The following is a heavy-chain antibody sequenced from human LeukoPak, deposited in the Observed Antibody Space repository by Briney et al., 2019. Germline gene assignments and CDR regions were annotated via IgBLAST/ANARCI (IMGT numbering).Heavy chain of an antibody. Sequence: PSETLSLTCTVSGGSISSYYWSWIRQPAGKGLEWIGRIYTSGSTNYNPSLKGRVTMSVDTSKTQFSLKLTSVTAADTALYYCARDNGWYTDYWGQGTLVTVSS. CDR2: IYTSGST. J-gene: IGHJ4*02. V-gene: IGHV4-4*07. D-gene: IGHD6-19*01. CDR1: GGSISSYY. CDR3: ARDNGWYTDY.